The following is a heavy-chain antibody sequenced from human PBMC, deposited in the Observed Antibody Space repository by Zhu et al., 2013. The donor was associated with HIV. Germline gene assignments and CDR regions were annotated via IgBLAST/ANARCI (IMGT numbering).Heavy chain of an antibody. V-gene: IGHV1-69*01. CDR3: ARMNLGIIPTYYYHGMDV. J-gene: IGHJ6*02. D-gene: IGHD1-1*01. CDR1: GGTSSSYA. CDR2: IVPMFGTA. Sequence: QVQLVQSGAEVKKPGSSVKVSCKAAGGTSSSYAISWVRQAPGQGLEWMGGIVPMFGTANYAQKFQGRVTIIADEFTSTAYMELSSLRPEDTAVYYCARMNLGIIPTYYYHGMDVWGQGTSVTVSS.